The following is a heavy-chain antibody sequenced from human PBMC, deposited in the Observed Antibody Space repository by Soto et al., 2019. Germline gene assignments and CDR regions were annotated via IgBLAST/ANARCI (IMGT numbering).Heavy chain of an antibody. Sequence: QVQLVESGGGVVQPGRSLRLSCAASGFTFSSYAMHWVRQAPGKGLEWVAVISYDGSNKYYADSVKGRFTISRDNSKNTLYLQMNSLRAEDTAVYYCARDQGGWYTTNSTVFDYWGQGTLVTVSS. CDR1: GFTFSSYA. CDR2: ISYDGSNK. J-gene: IGHJ4*02. CDR3: ARDQGGWYTTNSTVFDY. D-gene: IGHD6-19*01. V-gene: IGHV3-30-3*01.